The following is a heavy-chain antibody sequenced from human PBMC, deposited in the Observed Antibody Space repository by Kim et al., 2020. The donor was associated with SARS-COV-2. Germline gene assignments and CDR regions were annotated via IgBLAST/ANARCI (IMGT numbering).Heavy chain of an antibody. CDR2: MSGDASTT. Sequence: GGSLRLSCAASGFTFRSYLINWVSQAPGKGRVWVSRMSGDASTTNYADSVKGRFTMSRDNSENTVYLQMNSLRGDDTAVYYCARGMFRNGWDVWGQGTTVTVSS. CDR1: GFTFRSYL. V-gene: IGHV3-74*01. D-gene: IGHD1-1*01. J-gene: IGHJ6*02. CDR3: ARGMFRNGWDV.